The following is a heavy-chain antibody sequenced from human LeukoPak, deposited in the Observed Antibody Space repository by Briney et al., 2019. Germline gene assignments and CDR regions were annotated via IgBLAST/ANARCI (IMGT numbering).Heavy chain of an antibody. CDR1: GYTCTSYG. CDR3: ARDLLWCGEPSHIDY. CDR2: ITAYNDNT. V-gene: IGHV1-18*01. D-gene: IGHD3-10*01. J-gene: IGHJ4*02. Sequence: ASVKVSCKASGYTCTSYGTSWVRQAPGHGLEWMGWITAYNDNTNYAQKLQGRVTMTTDTSTSTAYMELRSLRSDDTAVYYCARDLLWCGEPSHIDYWGQGTLVTASS.